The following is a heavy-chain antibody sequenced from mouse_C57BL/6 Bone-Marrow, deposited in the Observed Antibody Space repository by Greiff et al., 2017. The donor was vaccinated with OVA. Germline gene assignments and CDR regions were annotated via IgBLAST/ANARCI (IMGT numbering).Heavy chain of an antibody. Sequence: VKLVESGPELVKPGASVKISCKASGYTFTDYYINWVKQRPGQGLEWIGWIFPGSGSTYYNEKFKGKATLTVDKSSSTAYMLLSSLTSEDSAVYFCARGGYSNPWFAYWGQGTLVTVSA. CDR2: IFPGSGST. CDR1: GYTFTDYY. V-gene: IGHV1-75*01. CDR3: ARGGYSNPWFAY. J-gene: IGHJ3*01. D-gene: IGHD2-5*01.